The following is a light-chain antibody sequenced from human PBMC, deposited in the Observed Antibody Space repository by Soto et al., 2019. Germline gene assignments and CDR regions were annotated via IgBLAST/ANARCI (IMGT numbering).Light chain of an antibody. CDR2: GAS. V-gene: IGKV3-20*01. J-gene: IGKJ2*01. CDR3: HQYGSSPYT. Sequence: EIVLTQSPGTLSLSPGEGATLSCRASQSVSSSFLAWYQQKPGQAPRLLIYGASSRASGIPDRFSGSGSGTDFTLTISGLDPEDFAVYYCHQYGSSPYTFGQGTKLEMK. CDR1: QSVSSSF.